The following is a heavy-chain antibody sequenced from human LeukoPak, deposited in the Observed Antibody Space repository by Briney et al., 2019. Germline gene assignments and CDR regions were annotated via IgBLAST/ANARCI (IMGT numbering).Heavy chain of an antibody. CDR2: ISYDGSNK. V-gene: IGHV3-30-3*01. D-gene: IGHD2-15*01. CDR3: ARSRGPYYYYYGMDV. J-gene: IGHJ6*02. CDR1: GFTFSSYA. Sequence: GGSLRLSCAASGFTFSSYAMHWVRQAPGKGLEWVAVISYDGSNKYYADSVKGRFTISRDNSKNTLYLQMNSLRAEDTAVYYCARSRGPYYYYYGMDVWGQGTTVTVS.